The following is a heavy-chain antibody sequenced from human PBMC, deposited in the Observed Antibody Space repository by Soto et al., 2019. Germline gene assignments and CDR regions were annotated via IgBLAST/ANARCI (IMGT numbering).Heavy chain of an antibody. Sequence: GRSLRLSCVGSGFVFKNFAINWVRHPPGKGLEWVSVIRGTGLNTYYAASVKGRFNISRDNSKNTVYLQMDSLKVEDPAVSYRAKRASQANLATWFAHSGPGTHVTGSS. CDR2: IRGTGLNT. CDR3: AKRASQANLATWFAH. V-gene: IGHV3-23*01. CDR1: GFVFKNFA. J-gene: IGHJ5*02.